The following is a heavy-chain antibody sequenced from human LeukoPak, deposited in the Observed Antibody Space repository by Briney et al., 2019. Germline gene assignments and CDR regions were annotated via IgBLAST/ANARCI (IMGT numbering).Heavy chain of an antibody. J-gene: IGHJ3*02. D-gene: IGHD4-17*01. CDR2: ISAYNGNT. V-gene: IGHV1-18*01. CDR3: ARVTDYGDDDAFDI. CDR1: GGTFSSYA. Sequence: ASVKVSCKASGGTFSSYAISWVRQAPGQGLEWMGWISAYNGNTNYAQKLQGRVTMTTDTSTSTAYMELRSLRSDDTAVYYCARVTDYGDDDAFDIWGQGIMVTVSS.